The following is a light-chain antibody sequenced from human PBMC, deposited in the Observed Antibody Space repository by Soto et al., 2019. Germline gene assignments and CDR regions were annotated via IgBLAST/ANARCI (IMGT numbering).Light chain of an antibody. CDR2: AAS. V-gene: IGKV1-39*01. CDR3: QQSYSTPV. CDR1: QSISSY. Sequence: DIQMTQSPSSLSASVGDRVTITCRASQSISSYLNWYQQKPGKAPKLLIYAASSLQSGVPSRFSGGGSGTGFTLTISSLQPEDFGTYYCQQSYSTPVFGQGTKLEIK. J-gene: IGKJ2*01.